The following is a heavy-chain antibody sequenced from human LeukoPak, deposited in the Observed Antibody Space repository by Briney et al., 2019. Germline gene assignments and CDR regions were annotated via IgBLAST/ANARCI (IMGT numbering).Heavy chain of an antibody. CDR2: ISWNIGSI. J-gene: IGHJ4*02. CDR1: VFTFDDYA. D-gene: IGHD1-26*01. CDR3: VKDKGELLGGSFDY. V-gene: IGHV3-9*01. Sequence: GRSLRLSCAASVFTFDDYAMHWVRQAPGQGLEWVSGISWNIGSIGYADSVKGRFTTSRDNAKNTLYLQMNGLRAEDTALYYCVKDKGELLGGSFDYWGQGTLVTVSS.